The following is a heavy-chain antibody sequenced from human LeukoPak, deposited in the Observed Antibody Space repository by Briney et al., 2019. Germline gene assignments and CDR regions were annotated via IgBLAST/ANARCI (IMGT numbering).Heavy chain of an antibody. CDR1: GYTLTELS. D-gene: IGHD1-26*01. V-gene: IGHV1-24*01. J-gene: IGHJ4*02. CDR3: ATVVESRWELPGGYFDY. CDR2: FDPEDGET. Sequence: ASVKVSCKVSGYTLTELSMHWVRQAPGKGLEWMGGFDPEDGETIYAQKFQGRVTMTEDTSTDTAYMELSSLRSEDTAVYSCATVVESRWELPGGYFDYWGQGTLVTVSS.